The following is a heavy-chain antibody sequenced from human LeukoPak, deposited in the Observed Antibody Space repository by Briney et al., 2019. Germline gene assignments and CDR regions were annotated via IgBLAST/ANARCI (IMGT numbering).Heavy chain of an antibody. V-gene: IGHV4-4*07. CDR1: GASISTYY. J-gene: IGHJ4*02. D-gene: IGHD4-17*01. CDR3: ARGYGDYVGIENYFDY. Sequence: KPSETLSLTCTISGASISTYYWTWIRQPAGKGLEWIGRIYTSGTTNYNPSLKNRVTMSVDTSKNQFSLKLNSVTAADTAVYYCARGYGDYVGIENYFDYWGQGTLVTVSS. CDR2: IYTSGTT.